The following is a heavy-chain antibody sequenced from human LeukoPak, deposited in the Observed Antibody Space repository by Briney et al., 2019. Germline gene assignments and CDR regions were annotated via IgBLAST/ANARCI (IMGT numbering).Heavy chain of an antibody. CDR1: GFTFSSYA. V-gene: IGHV3-7*04. CDR3: ARGSGYSSDNWFDP. J-gene: IGHJ5*02. D-gene: IGHD6-19*01. CDR2: IKQDGSEK. Sequence: GGSLRLSCAASGFTFSSYAMSWVRQAPGKGLEWVANIKQDGSEKYYVDSLKGRFTISRDNAKNSLYLQMNSLRAEDTAVYYCARGSGYSSDNWFDPWGQGTLVTVSS.